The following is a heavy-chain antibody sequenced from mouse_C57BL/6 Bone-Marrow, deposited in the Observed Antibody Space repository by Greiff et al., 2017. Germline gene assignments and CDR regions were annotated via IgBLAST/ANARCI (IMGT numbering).Heavy chain of an antibody. CDR3: ARPYYSNNWYFDV. V-gene: IGHV1-55*01. J-gene: IGHJ1*03. CDR2: IGPGSGST. CDR1: GYTFTSYW. Sequence: QVQLQQPGAELVKPGASVKMSCTASGYTFTSYWITWVQQRPGQGLEWIGDIGPGSGSTTYNEQFKGKATLTVDTSTSQAYMQLRSLTSEDSAVYYCARPYYSNNWYFDVWGTGTTVTVSS. D-gene: IGHD2-5*01.